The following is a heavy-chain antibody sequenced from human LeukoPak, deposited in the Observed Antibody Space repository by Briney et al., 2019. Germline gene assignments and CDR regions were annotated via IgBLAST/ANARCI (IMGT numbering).Heavy chain of an antibody. Sequence: SETLSLTCTVSGYSISSSSYYWGWIRQPPGKGLEWIGSIYYSGSTYYNPSLKSRVTISVDTSKNQFSLKLSSVTAADTAVYYCARDRYSSSSGIDYWGQGTLVTVSS. J-gene: IGHJ4*02. V-gene: IGHV4-39*07. CDR3: ARDRYSSSSGIDY. D-gene: IGHD6-6*01. CDR1: GYSISSSSYY. CDR2: IYYSGST.